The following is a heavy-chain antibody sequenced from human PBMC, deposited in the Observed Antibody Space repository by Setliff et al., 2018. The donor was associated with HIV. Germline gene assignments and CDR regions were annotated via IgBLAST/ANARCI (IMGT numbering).Heavy chain of an antibody. V-gene: IGHV4-61*09. CDR3: ARIPQLLDYAMDV. Sequence: NPSETLSLTCTVSGGSISSGHYYWSWIRQPAGKGLEWIGHVYTSGSTYYNPSLKSRVTISVDRSKNQFSLNVTSVTAADTAVYYCARIPQLLDYAMDVWGQGTTVTVSS. CDR2: VYTSGST. D-gene: IGHD2-2*01. CDR1: GGSISSGHYY. J-gene: IGHJ6*02.